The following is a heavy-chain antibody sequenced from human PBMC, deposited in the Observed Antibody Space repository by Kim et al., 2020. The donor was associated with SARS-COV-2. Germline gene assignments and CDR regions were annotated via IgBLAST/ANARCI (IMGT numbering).Heavy chain of an antibody. CDR2: LRTSTGST. CDR3: AKAQTPEPLSLVRYFEWSQGKSTANAFDS. V-gene: IGHV3-23*01. D-gene: IGHD3-9*01. J-gene: IGHJ4*02. CDR1: GFTFSNYA. Sequence: GGSLRLSCAASGFTFSNYAMSWVRQAPGKGLEWVSTLRTSTGSTYYADSVRGRFSISRDNSKNTLYLQMNTLRAEDTAIYYCAKAQTPEPLSLVRYFEWSQGKSTANAFDSWGQGTLVTVSS.